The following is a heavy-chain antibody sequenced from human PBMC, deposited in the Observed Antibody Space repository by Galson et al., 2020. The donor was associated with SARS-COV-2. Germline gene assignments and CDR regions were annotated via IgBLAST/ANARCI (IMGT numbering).Heavy chain of an antibody. V-gene: IGHV3-74*01. CDR3: AREGNDDSNFDYYYYMDV. CDR2: INSDGTTI. Sequence: GGSLRLSCEGSGFIFSGHWMHWVRQAPGKGLVWVLRINSDGTTINYADSVKGRFTISRDNFKNTVYLQMNSLRVDDTAIYYCAREGNDDSNFDYYYYMDVWGKGTTVTVSS. CDR1: GFIFSGHW. J-gene: IGHJ6*03. D-gene: IGHD4-4*01.